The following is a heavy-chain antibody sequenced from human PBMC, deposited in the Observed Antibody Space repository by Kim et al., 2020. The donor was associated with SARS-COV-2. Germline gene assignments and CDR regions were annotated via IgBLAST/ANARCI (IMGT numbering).Heavy chain of an antibody. D-gene: IGHD3-10*01. CDR3: ARGLWFGELSRWFDP. CDR1: GGSISSSSYY. V-gene: IGHV4-39*01. J-gene: IGHJ5*02. Sequence: SETLSLTCTVSGGSISSSSYYWGWIGQPPGKGREWFGNIYYTGSPYYTPPLKSRVTISVDTSKNQFSLRLSSVTAADTAVYYCARGLWFGELSRWFDPWGQGTLVTVSS. CDR2: IYYTGSP.